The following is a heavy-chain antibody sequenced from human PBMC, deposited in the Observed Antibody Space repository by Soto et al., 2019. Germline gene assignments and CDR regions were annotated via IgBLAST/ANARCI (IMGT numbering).Heavy chain of an antibody. J-gene: IGHJ6*02. CDR3: AKPNTMVRTYYYGMDV. Sequence: SGGSLRLSCAASGFTFSSYAMSWVRQAPGKGLEWVSAISGSGGSTYYADSVKGRFTISRDNSKNTLYLQMNSLRAEDTAVYYCAKPNTMVRTYYYGMDVWGQGTTVTVSS. D-gene: IGHD3-10*01. CDR1: GFTFSSYA. V-gene: IGHV3-23*01. CDR2: ISGSGGST.